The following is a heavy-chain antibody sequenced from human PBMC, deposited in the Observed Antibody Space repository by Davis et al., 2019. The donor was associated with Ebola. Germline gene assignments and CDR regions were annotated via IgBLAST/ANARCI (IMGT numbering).Heavy chain of an antibody. J-gene: IGHJ4*02. Sequence: PGGSLRLSCAASGFTFSSYWMSWVRQAAGKGLEWVANIKQDGSEKYYVDSVRGRFTISRDNAKNSLYLQMNSLRAEDTAVYYCARDSGAAYSYGPNFDYWGQGTLVTVSS. V-gene: IGHV3-7*03. CDR2: IKQDGSEK. CDR1: GFTFSSYW. D-gene: IGHD5-18*01. CDR3: ARDSGAAYSYGPNFDY.